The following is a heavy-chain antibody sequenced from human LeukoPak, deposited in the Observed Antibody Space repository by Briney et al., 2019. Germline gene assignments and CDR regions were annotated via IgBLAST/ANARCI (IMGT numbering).Heavy chain of an antibody. CDR3: ARHVRFEGVDY. J-gene: IGHJ4*02. Sequence: PGGSLRLSCAASGFIFSSYWMSWVSQAPGKGLEWVDKIKQDGGEKYYVDSVKGRFTISRDNAKNSLFLQMNSLRAEDTAVYYCARHVRFEGVDYWGQGTLVTVSS. CDR2: IKQDGGEK. CDR1: GFIFSSYW. D-gene: IGHD3-3*01. V-gene: IGHV3-7*01.